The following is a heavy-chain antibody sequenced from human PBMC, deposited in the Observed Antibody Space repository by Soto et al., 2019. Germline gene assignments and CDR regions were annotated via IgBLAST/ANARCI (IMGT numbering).Heavy chain of an antibody. J-gene: IGHJ4*02. D-gene: IGHD2-8*02. V-gene: IGHV4-4*02. CDR1: GGSISSSHW. CDR2: IYHSGSI. CDR3: ARRGYCIGSMCYYYFDY. Sequence: SETLSLTCAVSGGSISSSHWWSWVRQPPGKGLEWIGEIYHSGSIHYNPSLKSRVTISVDKSKNQFSLKLSSVTAADTAVYYCARRGYCIGSMCYYYFDYWGQGTLVTVFS.